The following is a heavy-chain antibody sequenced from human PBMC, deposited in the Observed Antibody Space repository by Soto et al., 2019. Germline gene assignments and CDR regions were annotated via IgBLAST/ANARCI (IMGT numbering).Heavy chain of an antibody. J-gene: IGHJ6*02. Sequence: GGSLRLSCAASGFTFSTYWMNWVRQAPGKGLEWVANIKQDGSEKYYVDSVKGRFAISRDNAKDSLFLQMNNLRAEDTAVYYCVRDWSTFWGMDVWGQGTTVTVSS. CDR3: VRDWSTFWGMDV. CDR1: GFTFSTYW. CDR2: IKQDGSEK. V-gene: IGHV3-7*01.